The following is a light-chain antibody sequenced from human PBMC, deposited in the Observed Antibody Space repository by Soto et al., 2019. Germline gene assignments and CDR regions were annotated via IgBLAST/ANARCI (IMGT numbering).Light chain of an antibody. V-gene: IGKV1-39*01. CDR1: QTISGF. CDR2: SAS. CDR3: QQSYTTLGT. J-gene: IGKJ1*01. Sequence: DIQMTQSPSSLSAFVGDRVTITCRASQTISGFLNWYQQKPGKAPGLLIYSASTLQSGVPSRFSASGSGTEFTLTISSLQPEDFATYYCQQSYTTLGTFGQGTMVEIK.